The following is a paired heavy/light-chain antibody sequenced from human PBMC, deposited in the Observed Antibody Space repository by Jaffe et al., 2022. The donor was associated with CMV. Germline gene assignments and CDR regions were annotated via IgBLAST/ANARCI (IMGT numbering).Light chain of an antibody. J-gene: IGKJ4*01. CDR2: DAS. Sequence: EIVLTQSPATLSLSPGERATLSCRASQSVSSYLAWYQQKPGQAPRLLIYDASNRATGIPARFSGSGSGTDFTLTISSLEPEDFAVYYCQQRSNWPRTFGGGTKVEIK. V-gene: IGKV3-11*01. CDR1: QSVSSY. CDR3: QQRSNWPRT.
Heavy chain of an antibody. Sequence: EVQLLESGGGLVQPGGSLRLSCAASGFTFSSYAMSWVRQAPGKGLEWVSAISGSGGSTYYADSVKGRFTISRDNSKNTLYLQMNSLRAEDTAVYYCAKDLGQGYYYDSSGYGYFDLWGRGTLVTVSS. V-gene: IGHV3-23*01. J-gene: IGHJ2*01. CDR1: GFTFSSYA. D-gene: IGHD3-22*01. CDR3: AKDLGQGYYYDSSGYGYFDL. CDR2: ISGSGGST.